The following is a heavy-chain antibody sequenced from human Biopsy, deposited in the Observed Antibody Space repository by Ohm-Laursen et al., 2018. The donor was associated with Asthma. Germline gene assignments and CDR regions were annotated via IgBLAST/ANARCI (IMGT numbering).Heavy chain of an antibody. Sequence: SVKVSCKISGYILTDLSMHWVRQAPGQGLEWMGGHDHEEGGTVNARRFQGRVTMTEDTSTDTAYMELSSLSSDDTAVYYCASDLPKDYVRYNFQFWGQGTLVTVSS. CDR2: HDHEEGGT. CDR3: ASDLPKDYVRYNFQF. CDR1: GYILTDLS. D-gene: IGHD4-17*01. J-gene: IGHJ4*02. V-gene: IGHV1-24*01.